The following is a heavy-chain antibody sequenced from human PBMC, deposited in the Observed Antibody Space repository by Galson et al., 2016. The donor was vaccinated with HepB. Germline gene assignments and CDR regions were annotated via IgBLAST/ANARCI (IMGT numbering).Heavy chain of an antibody. J-gene: IGHJ6*02. V-gene: IGHV3-33*02. D-gene: IGHD4-17*01. CDR1: GFTFNNYG. CDR3: ARDRGLLHYYYGMDV. CDR2: RSYDGNNQ. Sequence: SLRLSCATSGFTFNNYGINWFRQAPGKGLEWVAVRSYDGNNQHYADAAKGRFTISRDSSTNTVYLQMNSLRANDTAVYFCARDRGLLHYYYGMDVWGQGTTVTVSS.